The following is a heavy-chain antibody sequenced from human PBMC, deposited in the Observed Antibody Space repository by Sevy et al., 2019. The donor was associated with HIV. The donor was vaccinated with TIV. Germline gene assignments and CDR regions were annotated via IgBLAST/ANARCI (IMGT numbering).Heavy chain of an antibody. CDR1: GFTFSSYE. J-gene: IGHJ4*02. CDR3: ARGGGPLRASIYFDY. V-gene: IGHV3-48*03. CDR2: ISSSGSTI. D-gene: IGHD4-17*01. Sequence: GGSLRLSCAASGFTFSSYEMNWVRQAPGKGLEWVSYISSSGSTIYYADSVKGRFTISRDNAKNSLYLQMDSLRAEDTAVYYCARGGGPLRASIYFDYWGQGTLVTVSS.